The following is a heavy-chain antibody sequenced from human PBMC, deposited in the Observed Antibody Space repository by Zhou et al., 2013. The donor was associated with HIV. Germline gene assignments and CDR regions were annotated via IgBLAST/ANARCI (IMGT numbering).Heavy chain of an antibody. Sequence: QVQLVQSGAEVKKPGASVKVSCKASGYTFTGYYMHWVRQAPGQGLEWMGWINPNSGGTNYAQKFQGRVTMTRDTSISTAYMELSRLRSDDTAVYYCARATPRMGSYGYSDYWGQGTLVTVSS. CDR1: GYTFTGYY. CDR2: INPNSGGT. V-gene: IGHV1-2*02. CDR3: ARATPRMGSYGYSDY. D-gene: IGHD5-18*01. J-gene: IGHJ4*02.